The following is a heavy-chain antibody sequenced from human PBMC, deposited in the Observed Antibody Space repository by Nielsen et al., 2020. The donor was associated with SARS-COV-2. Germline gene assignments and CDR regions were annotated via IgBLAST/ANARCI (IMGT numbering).Heavy chain of an antibody. Sequence: GESLKISCKGSGYSFTSYWIGWVRQMPGKGLEWMGRIDPSDSYTNYSPSFQGHVTISADKSISTAYLQWSSLKASDTVMYYCARRGYYDSSDAFDIWGQGTMVTVSS. CDR1: GYSFTSYW. D-gene: IGHD3-22*01. CDR2: IDPSDSYT. V-gene: IGHV5-10-1*01. CDR3: ARRGYYDSSDAFDI. J-gene: IGHJ3*02.